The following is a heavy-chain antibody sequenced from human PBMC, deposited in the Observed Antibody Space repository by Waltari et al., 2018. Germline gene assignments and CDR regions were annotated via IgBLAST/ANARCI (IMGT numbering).Heavy chain of an antibody. J-gene: IGHJ6*03. D-gene: IGHD1-1*01. CDR3: ARDPGTRSYYYYMDV. Sequence: QVQLVQSGAEVKKPGSSVKVSCKASGGTFSSYAISWVRQAPGQGLEWMGGISPIFGTANYEQKFQGRVTITADESTSTAYMELSSLRSEDTAVYYCARDPGTRSYYYYMDVWGKGTTVTVSS. CDR2: ISPIFGTA. CDR1: GGTFSSYA. V-gene: IGHV1-69*12.